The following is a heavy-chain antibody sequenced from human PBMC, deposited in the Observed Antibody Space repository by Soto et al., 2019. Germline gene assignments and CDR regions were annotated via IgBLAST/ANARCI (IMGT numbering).Heavy chain of an antibody. CDR1: GDSLSSGRYY. Sequence: SETLSLTCTVSGDSLSSGRYYWTWIRQSPGKGLEWIGYVYHVGTTKYNPSLNNRASIMLDTSKSQFSLRLRSVTATDAAVYFCARESIVGDTRFDPWGHGTLVTVSS. CDR3: ARESIVGDTRFDP. D-gene: IGHD1-26*01. J-gene: IGHJ5*02. CDR2: VYHVGTT. V-gene: IGHV4-61*01.